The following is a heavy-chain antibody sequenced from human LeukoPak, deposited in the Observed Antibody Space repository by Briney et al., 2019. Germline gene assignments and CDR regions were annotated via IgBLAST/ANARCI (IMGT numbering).Heavy chain of an antibody. Sequence: GGSLRLSCAASGFTFSSYGMHWVRQAPGKGLEWVAVISYDGSNKYYADSVKGRFTISRDNSKNTLHLQMNSLRAEDTAVYYCAKDSDIVVVPAAMSRGLDYWGQGTLVTVSS. D-gene: IGHD2-2*01. V-gene: IGHV3-30*18. CDR3: AKDSDIVVVPAAMSRGLDY. CDR2: ISYDGSNK. J-gene: IGHJ4*02. CDR1: GFTFSSYG.